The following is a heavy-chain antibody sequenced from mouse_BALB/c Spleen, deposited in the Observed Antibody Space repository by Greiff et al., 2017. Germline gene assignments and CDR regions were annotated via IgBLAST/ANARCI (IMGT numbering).Heavy chain of an antibody. CDR3: AKSLTGEAMDY. CDR1: GYAFSSYW. V-gene: IGHV1-80*01. J-gene: IGHJ4*01. CDR2: IYPGDGDT. Sequence: QVQLQQSGAELVRPGSSVKISCKASGYAFSSYWMNWVKQRPGQGLEWIGQIYPGDGDTNYNGKFKGKATLTADKSSSTAYMQLSSLTSEDSAVYFCAKSLTGEAMDYWGQGTSVTVSS. D-gene: IGHD4-1*01.